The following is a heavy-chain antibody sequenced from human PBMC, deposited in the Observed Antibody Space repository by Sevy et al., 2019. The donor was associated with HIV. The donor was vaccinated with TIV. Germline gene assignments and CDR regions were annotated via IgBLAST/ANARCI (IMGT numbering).Heavy chain of an antibody. V-gene: IGHV3-7*01. Sequence: GGSLRLSCAASGFTFSNFWMSWVRQAPGKGLEWVANIKQDGSEKYYVDSVKGRFTISRDNAKNSLYLQMNSLRAEDTAVYYCARVYRGDAEYFQHWSQGTLVTVSS. J-gene: IGHJ1*01. CDR3: ARVYRGDAEYFQH. CDR1: GFTFSNFW. CDR2: IKQDGSEK. D-gene: IGHD3-10*01.